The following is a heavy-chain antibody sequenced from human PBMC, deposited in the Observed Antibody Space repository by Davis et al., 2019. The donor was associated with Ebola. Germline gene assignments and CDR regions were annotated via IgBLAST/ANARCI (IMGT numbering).Heavy chain of an antibody. V-gene: IGHV4-61*01. J-gene: IGHJ6*02. Sequence: SETLSLTCTVSGGSVSSGSYYWSWIRQPPGKGLEWIGSIYYSGSTNYNPSLKSRVTISVDTSKNQFSLKLSSVTAADTAVYYCARDSVLGYGMDVWGQGTSVTVSS. D-gene: IGHD5/OR15-5a*01. CDR3: ARDSVLGYGMDV. CDR2: IYYSGST. CDR1: GGSVSSGSYY.